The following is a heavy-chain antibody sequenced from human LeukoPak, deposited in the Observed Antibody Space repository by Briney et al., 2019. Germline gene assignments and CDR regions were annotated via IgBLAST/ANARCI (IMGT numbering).Heavy chain of an antibody. V-gene: IGHV3-48*03. CDR2: ISSSGSTM. Sequence: GGSLRLSCAASGFTFSSYEVNWVRQAPGKGLEWISYISSSGSTMYYADSVKSRFTISRDNAKNSLYLQMNSLRAEDTAIYYCASSSWYALDYWGQGTLVTVSS. J-gene: IGHJ4*02. CDR3: ASSSWYALDY. CDR1: GFTFSSYE. D-gene: IGHD6-13*01.